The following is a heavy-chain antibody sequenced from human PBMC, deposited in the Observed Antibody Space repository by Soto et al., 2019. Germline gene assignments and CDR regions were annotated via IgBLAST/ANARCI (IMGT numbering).Heavy chain of an antibody. J-gene: IGHJ4*02. CDR2: ISATGST. V-gene: IGHV3-23*01. Sequence: EVQVLDSGGGLVQPGGSQRLSCEASGFTFSNYAMSWVRQAPGQGLEWVSTISATGSTLYADSVKGRFTISRDNSKNTWYLQMNFLRDEDTAVYYCAKVSNKWAVAQRGYFDYWGQGTLVTVSS. D-gene: IGHD6-19*01. CDR1: GFTFSNYA. CDR3: AKVSNKWAVAQRGYFDY.